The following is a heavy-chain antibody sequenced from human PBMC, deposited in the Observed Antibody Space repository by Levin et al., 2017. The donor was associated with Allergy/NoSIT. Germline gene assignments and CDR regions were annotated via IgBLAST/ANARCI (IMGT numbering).Heavy chain of an antibody. CDR1: GFTFSAYA. Sequence: GGSLRLSCAASGFTFSAYALSWVRQAPGKGLEWVSTISGTGGGTFSADSLKGRFTISRDNSRDTLYLQINSLRAEDTAVYYCARDLYGSGSSLFYYGMDVWGQGTAVTVSS. D-gene: IGHD3-10*01. CDR3: ARDLYGSGSSLFYYGMDV. CDR2: ISGTGGGT. V-gene: IGHV3-23*01. J-gene: IGHJ6*02.